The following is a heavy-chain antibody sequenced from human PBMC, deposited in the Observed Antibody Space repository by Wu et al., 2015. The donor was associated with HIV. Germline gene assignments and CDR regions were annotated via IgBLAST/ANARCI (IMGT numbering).Heavy chain of an antibody. CDR3: AREGGTTGPNFNYYNYMDV. Sequence: QVQLVQSGAEVKKPGASVKVSCKSYRYTFTSYYIHWVRQAPGQGLEWMGIINTSAGVTTYAQKFQGRVTMTTDTSTSTVYMELSSLKSEDTAVYYCAREGGTTGPNFNYYNYMDVWGTGTTVTVSS. J-gene: IGHJ6*03. V-gene: IGHV1-46*01. CDR1: RYTFTSYY. CDR2: INTSAGVT. D-gene: IGHD1-1*01.